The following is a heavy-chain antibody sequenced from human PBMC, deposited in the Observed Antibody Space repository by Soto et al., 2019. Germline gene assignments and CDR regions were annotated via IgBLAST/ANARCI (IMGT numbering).Heavy chain of an antibody. Sequence: SETLSHTCTVSGGAINSYYWTWFRQPAGKGLEWVGRIYSSGSTKYNPSLQSRVTMSLDTSKNQFSLRLTSVTAADTAVYYCARGQRFSAWFAPWGQGTLVTVS. D-gene: IGHD3-3*01. V-gene: IGHV4-4*07. CDR3: ARGQRFSAWFAP. J-gene: IGHJ5*02. CDR1: GGAINSYY. CDR2: IYSSGST.